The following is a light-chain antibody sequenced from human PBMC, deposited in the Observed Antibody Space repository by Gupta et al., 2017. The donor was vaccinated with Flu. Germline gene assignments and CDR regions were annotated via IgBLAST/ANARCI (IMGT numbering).Light chain of an antibody. CDR1: SSTIGNNY. V-gene: IGLV1-51*02. J-gene: IGLJ3*02. Sequence: VTISCSGSSSTIGNNYVSWYQQLTGTAPTLLIYENDKRPSGIPDRVSCSKSGTSATLGITGLQTGDEADDYCGTWDSSLSAGRVFGGGTKLTVL. CDR2: END. CDR3: GTWDSSLSAGRV.